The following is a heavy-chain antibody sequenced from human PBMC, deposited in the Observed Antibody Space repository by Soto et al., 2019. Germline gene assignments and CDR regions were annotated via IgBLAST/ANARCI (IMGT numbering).Heavy chain of an antibody. J-gene: IGHJ5*02. V-gene: IGHV4-39*01. Sequence: PSETLSLTCTVSGGSISSSSYYWGWIRQPPGKGLEWIGSIYYSGSTYYNPSLKSRVTISVDTSKNQFSLKLSSVTAADTAVYYCARQGGAAGTRWFDPWGQGTLVTVS. CDR2: IYYSGST. D-gene: IGHD6-13*01. CDR3: ARQGGAAGTRWFDP. CDR1: GGSISSSSYY.